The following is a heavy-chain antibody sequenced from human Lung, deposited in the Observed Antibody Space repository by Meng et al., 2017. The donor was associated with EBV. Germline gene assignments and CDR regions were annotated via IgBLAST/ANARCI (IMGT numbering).Heavy chain of an antibody. CDR2: IYWDDDK. Sequence: ITLKESGPPLVKPPQNLTLTCTFSGFSLSISGVGVGWIRQPPGKALEWLALIYWDDDKRYSPSLKSRLTITKDTSKNQVVLTMTNMDPVDTATYYCTHRPMTNAYYYFDYWGQGTLVTVSS. CDR3: THRPMTNAYYYFDY. CDR1: GFSLSISGVG. V-gene: IGHV2-5*02. D-gene: IGHD3-16*01. J-gene: IGHJ4*02.